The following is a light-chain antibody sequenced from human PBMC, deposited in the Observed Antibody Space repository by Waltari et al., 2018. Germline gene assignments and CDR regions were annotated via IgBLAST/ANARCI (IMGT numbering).Light chain of an antibody. Sequence: LACRSRQSVSSNLASDQQKPGQAARSLIYGASTTGTGIPGRFSGSGSGTEFTLTISSMQSEDLSVYYCQQYNNWPPWTFGQGTKVEIK. V-gene: IGKV3-15*01. J-gene: IGKJ1*01. CDR2: GAS. CDR1: QSVSSN. CDR3: QQYNNWPPWT.